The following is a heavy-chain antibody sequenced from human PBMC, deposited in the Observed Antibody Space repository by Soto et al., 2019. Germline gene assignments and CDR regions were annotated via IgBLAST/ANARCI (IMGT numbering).Heavy chain of an antibody. V-gene: IGHV3-48*01. J-gene: IGHJ4*02. CDR2: ISSSGSTI. D-gene: IGHD4-17*01. Sequence: PGGTPSLSCAASGFTFSSYCMHWFRQAPEKGLEWVSYISSSGSTINYADSVKGRFTISRDNAKNSLYLQMNSLRSEDTAVYYCARDRPVSTDYWGQGTLVTVSS. CDR3: ARDRPVSTDY. CDR1: GFTFSSYC.